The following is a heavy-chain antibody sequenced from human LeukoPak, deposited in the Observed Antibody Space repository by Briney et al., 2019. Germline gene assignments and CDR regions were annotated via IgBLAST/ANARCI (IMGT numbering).Heavy chain of an antibody. CDR1: GFTFSSYA. CDR3: ARGIPLDC. V-gene: IGHV3-48*03. J-gene: IGHJ4*02. CDR2: ISSSATTI. Sequence: PGGSLRLSCAASGFTFSSYALNWVRQAPGKGLEWVCYISSSATTIYYADSVKGRFTISRGNGKNSLYLQMNSLRAEDTAVYYCARGIPLDCWGQGTLVTVSS.